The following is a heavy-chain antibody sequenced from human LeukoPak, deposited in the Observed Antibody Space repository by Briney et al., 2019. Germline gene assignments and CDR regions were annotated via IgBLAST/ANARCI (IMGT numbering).Heavy chain of an antibody. V-gene: IGHV1-2*02. D-gene: IGHD3-10*01. CDR2: INPNSGGT. Sequence: ALVKVSCKASGYTFTGYYMHWVRQAPGQGLEWMGWINPNSGGTNYAQKFQGRVTMTRDTSISTAYMELSRLRPDDTAVYYCARDSIFYYGSGSYFHWGQGTLVTVSS. CDR1: GYTFTGYY. CDR3: ARDSIFYYGSGSYFH. J-gene: IGHJ4*02.